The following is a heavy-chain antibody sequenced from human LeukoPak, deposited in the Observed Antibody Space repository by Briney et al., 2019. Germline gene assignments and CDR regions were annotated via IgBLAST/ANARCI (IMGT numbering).Heavy chain of an antibody. CDR2: ISSSSSYI. V-gene: IGHV3-21*04. D-gene: IGHD2-2*01. CDR3: AKDRCSGTSCQFDY. J-gene: IGHJ4*02. CDR1: GFTFSSYS. Sequence: GGSLRLSCAASGFTFSSYSMNWVRQAPGKGLEWVSSISSSSSYIYYADSVKGRFTISRDNAKNTLYLQMNSLRVEDTAVYYCAKDRCSGTSCQFDYWGQGTLVTVSS.